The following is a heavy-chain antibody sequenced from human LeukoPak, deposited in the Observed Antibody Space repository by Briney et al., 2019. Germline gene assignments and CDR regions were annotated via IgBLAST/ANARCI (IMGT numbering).Heavy chain of an antibody. Sequence: SETLSLTCTVSGGSISSSSYYWGWIRQPPGKGLEWIGSIFYSGSTYYNPSLKSRVTISVDTSKNQFSLKLSSVTAADTAVYYCARLRYCSSTSCLLSYYYGMDVWGQGTTVTVSS. CDR2: IFYSGST. CDR3: ARLRYCSSTSCLLSYYYGMDV. CDR1: GGSISSSSYY. J-gene: IGHJ6*02. D-gene: IGHD2-2*01. V-gene: IGHV4-39*01.